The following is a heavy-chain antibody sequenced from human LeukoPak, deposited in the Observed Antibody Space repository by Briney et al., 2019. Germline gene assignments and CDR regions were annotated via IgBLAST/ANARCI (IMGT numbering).Heavy chain of an antibody. V-gene: IGHV1-8*01. CDR2: MNPNSGNT. D-gene: IGHD3-9*01. CDR1: GYTFTSYD. CDR3: ARSSSDILTGYYTVYFDY. J-gene: IGHJ4*02. Sequence: ASVKVSCKASGYTFTSYDINWVRQATGQGLEWMGWMNPNSGNTGYAQKFQGRVTMTRNTSISTAYMELSSLRSEDTAVYYCARSSSDILTGYYTVYFDYWGQGTLVTVSS.